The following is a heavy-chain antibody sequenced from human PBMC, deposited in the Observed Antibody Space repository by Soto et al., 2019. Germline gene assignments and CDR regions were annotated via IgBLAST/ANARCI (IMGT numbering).Heavy chain of an antibody. J-gene: IGHJ4*02. CDR1: GFTFSNAW. CDR3: TSDLPGFTTNYGFDY. CDR2: FKSRGDGGTT. V-gene: IGHV3-15*07. Sequence: EVQLVESGGGLVNPGGSLRLSCAASGFTFSNAWMNWVRQAPGQGLEWVARFKSRGDGGTTDYAAPVKGRFTISRDDSENTLCLQMDSLKIEDTAVYFCTSDLPGFTTNYGFDYWGQGILVTVSS. D-gene: IGHD4-17*01.